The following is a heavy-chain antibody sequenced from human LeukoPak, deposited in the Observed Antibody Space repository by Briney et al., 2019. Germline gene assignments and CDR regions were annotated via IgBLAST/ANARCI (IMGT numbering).Heavy chain of an antibody. Sequence: SQTLSLTCAISGDSVSSKGAAWNWIRQSPSRGLEWLGRTYYRSKWYHEYAVSVKSRITINPDTSKNQFSLKLSSVTAADTAVYYCARGGYYGSGDFDYWGQGTLVTVSS. CDR2: TYYRSKWYH. CDR3: ARGGYYGSGDFDY. CDR1: GDSVSSKGAA. J-gene: IGHJ4*02. V-gene: IGHV6-1*01. D-gene: IGHD3-10*01.